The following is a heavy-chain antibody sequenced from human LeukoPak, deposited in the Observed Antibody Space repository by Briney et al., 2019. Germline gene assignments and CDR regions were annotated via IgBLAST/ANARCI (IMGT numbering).Heavy chain of an antibody. CDR3: SRDLTSTPNWEFDY. CDR2: INCNSGGT. J-gene: IGHJ4*02. CDR1: GYTFAGYF. V-gene: IGHV1-2*06. Sequence: GASVKVSCKASGYTFAGYFIHWARQAPGQGLEWVGRINCNSGGTEFAQKFQGRVTMTRDTSISTAYVEVSRLKSDDTAVYFCSRDLTSTPNWEFDYWGQGTLVTVSS. D-gene: IGHD1-26*01.